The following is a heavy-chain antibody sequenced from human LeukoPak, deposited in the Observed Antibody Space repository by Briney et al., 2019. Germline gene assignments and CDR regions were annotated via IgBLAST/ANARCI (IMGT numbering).Heavy chain of an antibody. J-gene: IGHJ4*02. CDR1: GFSISSGYY. Sequence: TSETLSLTCTVSGFSISSGYYWGWIRQPPGKGLEWIGTIYHSGTTYYNPSLQSRVTISVDTSNNQFSLKLSSVTAADTALYCCARDSITILGSFDYWGQGTLVTVSS. CDR2: IYHSGTT. D-gene: IGHD3-3*01. CDR3: ARDSITILGSFDY. V-gene: IGHV4-38-2*02.